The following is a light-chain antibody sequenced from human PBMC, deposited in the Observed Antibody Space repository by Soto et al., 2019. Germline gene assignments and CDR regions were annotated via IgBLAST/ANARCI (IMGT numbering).Light chain of an antibody. CDR1: SSNIGAGYD. CDR3: QSYDSSLNGVI. J-gene: IGLJ2*01. CDR2: GNS. V-gene: IGLV1-40*01. Sequence: QSVLTQSPSVSGAPGQRVTISCTGSSSNIGAGYDVHWYHQLPGTAPKLLIYGNSNRPSGVPDRFSGSKSGTSASLAITGLQAEDEADYYCQSYDSSLNGVIFGGGTKLTVL.